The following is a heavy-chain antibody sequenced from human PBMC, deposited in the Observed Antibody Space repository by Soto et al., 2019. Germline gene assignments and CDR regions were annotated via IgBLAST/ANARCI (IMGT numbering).Heavy chain of an antibody. Sequence: GSLRLSCAASGSIFTGYGMHWVRQAPGKGLEWVSAISGSGGSTYYADSVKGRFTISRDNSKNTLYLQMNSLRAEDTAVYYCAKGGYYDILTGDYYMDVWGKGTTVTVSS. V-gene: IGHV3-23*01. J-gene: IGHJ6*03. CDR1: GSIFTGYG. CDR3: AKGGYYDILTGDYYMDV. CDR2: ISGSGGST. D-gene: IGHD3-9*01.